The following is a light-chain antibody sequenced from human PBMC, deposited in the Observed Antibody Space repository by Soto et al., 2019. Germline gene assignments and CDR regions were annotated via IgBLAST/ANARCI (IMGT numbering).Light chain of an antibody. CDR3: QTWGPGMPWV. Sequence: QPVLTQSPSASASLGASVKLTCTLSSGHSSYAIAWHQQQPEKGPRYLMKLNSDGSHSKGDGIPDRFSGSSSGAERYLTISSLQSEDEADYYCQTWGPGMPWVFGGGTKLTVL. CDR1: SGHSSYA. J-gene: IGLJ3*02. V-gene: IGLV4-69*01. CDR2: LNSDGSH.